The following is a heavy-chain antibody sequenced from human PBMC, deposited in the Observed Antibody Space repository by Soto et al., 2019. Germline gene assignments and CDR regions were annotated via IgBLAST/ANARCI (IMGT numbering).Heavy chain of an antibody. CDR1: GYSFTSYW. J-gene: IGHJ6*02. V-gene: IGHV5-10-1*01. CDR3: ARRDYGSGSYPFYYYGMDV. Sequence: PGESLKISCKGSGYSFTSYWISWVRQMPGKGLEWMGRIDPSDSYTNYSPSFQGHVTISADKSISTAYLQWSSLKASDTAMYYCARRDYGSGSYPFYYYGMDVWGQGTTVTVSS. CDR2: IDPSDSYT. D-gene: IGHD3-10*01.